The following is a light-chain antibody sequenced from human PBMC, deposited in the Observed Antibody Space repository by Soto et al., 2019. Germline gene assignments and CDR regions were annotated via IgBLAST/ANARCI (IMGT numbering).Light chain of an antibody. Sequence: EIVLTQSPATLSLSPGERATLSCRASQSVNNNLAWYQQKPGQAPRLLIYDASNRATGIPARFSGSGSGTDFTLTISSLETEDFAVYYCQQRSNWPATWTFGQGTKVEIK. CDR3: QQRSNWPATWT. CDR2: DAS. CDR1: QSVNNN. V-gene: IGKV3-11*01. J-gene: IGKJ1*01.